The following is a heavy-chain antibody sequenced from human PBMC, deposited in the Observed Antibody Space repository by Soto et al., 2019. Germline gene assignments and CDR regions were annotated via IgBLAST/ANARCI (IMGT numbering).Heavy chain of an antibody. Sequence: QVQLVESGGGVVQPGRSLRLSCAASGFTFSSYGMHWVRQAPGKGLEWVAVISYDGSNKYYADSVKGRFTISRDNSKNTLYLQMNSLRAEDTAAYYCAKDDLVYYDSSGLDYWGQGTLVTVSS. CDR3: AKDDLVYYDSSGLDY. J-gene: IGHJ4*02. CDR2: ISYDGSNK. CDR1: GFTFSSYG. D-gene: IGHD3-22*01. V-gene: IGHV3-30*18.